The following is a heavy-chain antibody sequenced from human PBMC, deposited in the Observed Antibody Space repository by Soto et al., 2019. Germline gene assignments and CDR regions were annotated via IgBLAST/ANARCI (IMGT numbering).Heavy chain of an antibody. D-gene: IGHD3-16*01. CDR3: ARCQFSYVENYYSYYAMDV. J-gene: IGHJ6*02. Sequence: SVKVSCKASGDTFSSYGISWVRQAPGQELEWMGGIVPVFGATKYAQKFQDRVTVTADKSTSTAYMELSSLTSEDTAVYYCARCQFSYVENYYSYYAMDVWGQGTTLTLSS. CDR1: GDTFSSYG. V-gene: IGHV1-69*06. CDR2: IVPVFGAT.